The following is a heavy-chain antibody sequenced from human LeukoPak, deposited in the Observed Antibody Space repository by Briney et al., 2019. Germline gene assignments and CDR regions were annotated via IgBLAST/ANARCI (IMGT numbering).Heavy chain of an antibody. V-gene: IGHV4-4*02. D-gene: IGHD2/OR15-2a*01. Sequence: PSGTLSLTCDVSGGSISATNWWTWVRQPPGGGREWIGEVHLNGRSHYSPSLESRVTMSADMSENHISLHLTSVTAADTAVYYCAREGGFYRPLDYTGPGTLVIVSS. J-gene: IGHJ4*02. CDR1: GGSISATNW. CDR2: VHLNGRS. CDR3: AREGGFYRPLDY.